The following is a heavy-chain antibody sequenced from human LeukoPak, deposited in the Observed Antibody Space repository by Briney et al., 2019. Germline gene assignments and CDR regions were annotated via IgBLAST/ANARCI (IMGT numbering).Heavy chain of an antibody. Sequence: GGSLRLSCAASGFSVSSKYMSWVRQAPGKGLEWVSVIYSGDTTYYADSVKGRFTISRDSSKNTLYLQMNSLRAEDTAVYYCARVSTAVSLAIDYWGQGTLVTVST. CDR3: ARVSTAVSLAIDY. V-gene: IGHV3-53*01. D-gene: IGHD6-13*01. CDR1: GFSVSSKY. J-gene: IGHJ4*02. CDR2: IYSGDTT.